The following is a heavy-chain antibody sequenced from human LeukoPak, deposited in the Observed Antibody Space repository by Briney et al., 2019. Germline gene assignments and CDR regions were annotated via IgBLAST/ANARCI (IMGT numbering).Heavy chain of an antibody. CDR1: GLRFSTYA. V-gene: IGHV3-23*01. D-gene: IGHD2-8*01. CDR2: ITVSGGTR. J-gene: IGHJ3*02. Sequence: SGGSLRLSCAVSGLRFSTYAMTLVRQAPGKGLEWVSSITVSGGTRNYADSVKGRFTISRDNSKNTLYLQMNSLRAEDSAIYYCAKDPNGDYIGAFDNWGQGTMVTVSS. CDR3: AKDPNGDYIGAFDN.